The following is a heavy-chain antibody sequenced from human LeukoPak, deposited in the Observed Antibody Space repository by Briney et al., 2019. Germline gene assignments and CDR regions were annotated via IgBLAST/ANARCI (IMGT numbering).Heavy chain of an antibody. D-gene: IGHD3-22*01. CDR3: TRLSPDDTSGYCYY. Sequence: RAGGSLRLSCAASGFTSSGSAMHWVRQASGKGPEWVGRIRSKANNYATAYAASVKGRFTISRDDSKNTAFLQMNSLKTEDTAVYYCTRLSPDDTSGYCYYWGQGTLVTVSS. V-gene: IGHV3-73*01. CDR2: IRSKANNYAT. J-gene: IGHJ4*02. CDR1: GFTSSGSA.